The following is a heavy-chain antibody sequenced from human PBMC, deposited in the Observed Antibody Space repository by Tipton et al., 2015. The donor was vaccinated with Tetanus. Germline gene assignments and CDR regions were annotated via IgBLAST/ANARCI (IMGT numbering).Heavy chain of an antibody. J-gene: IGHJ4*02. CDR3: ARGMAEASNCGGDCYSDY. V-gene: IGHV3-11*06. Sequence: SLRLSCAASGFTLSDYYMTWVRQAPGEGLEWVSSISSSSRYIYYADSVKGRFTISRDNAKNSLYLQMISLRAEDTAVYSCARGMAEASNCGGDCYSDYWGQGTLVTVSS. CDR1: GFTLSDYY. CDR2: ISSSSRYI. D-gene: IGHD2-21*02.